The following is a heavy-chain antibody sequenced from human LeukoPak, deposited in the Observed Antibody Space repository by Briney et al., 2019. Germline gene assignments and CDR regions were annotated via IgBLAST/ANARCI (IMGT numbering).Heavy chain of an antibody. J-gene: IGHJ4*02. CDR2: INPSGGST. Sequence: GASVKVSCKASGYTFTSYYMHWVRQAPGQGLEWMGIINPSGGSTSYAQKFQGRVTMTRDTSTSTVYMELSSLRSEDTAVYYCARDQGDILTGYPAGDFDYWGQGTLVTVSS. V-gene: IGHV1-46*01. CDR3: ARDQGDILTGYPAGDFDY. CDR1: GYTFTSYY. D-gene: IGHD3-9*01.